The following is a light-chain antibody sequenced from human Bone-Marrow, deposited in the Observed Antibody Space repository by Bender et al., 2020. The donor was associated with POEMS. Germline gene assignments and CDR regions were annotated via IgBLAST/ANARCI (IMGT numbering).Light chain of an antibody. CDR1: SSDVGGYNY. Sequence: QSALTQPPSASGSPGQSVTISCTGTSSDVGGYNYVSWYQQHPGTAPKLMIYEVTNRPSGVSNRFSGSKSGNTASLTISGLRAEDEADYYCSSYTSSTTLVFGGGTKLTVL. V-gene: IGLV2-14*01. CDR3: SSYTSSTTLV. CDR2: EVT. J-gene: IGLJ2*01.